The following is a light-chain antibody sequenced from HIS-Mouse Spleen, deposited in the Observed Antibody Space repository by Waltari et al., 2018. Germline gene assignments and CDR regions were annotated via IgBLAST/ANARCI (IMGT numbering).Light chain of an antibody. J-gene: IGKJ2*01. V-gene: IGKV1-8*01. CDR2: AAS. CDR3: QQYYSYPYT. CDR1: QGISSY. Sequence: AIRMTQSPSSLPASTGNRVTMTCRASQGISSYLAWYQQKPGKAPKLLIYAASTLQSGVPTRFGGSGSGKDFNLTISCLQSEDFATYYCQQYYSYPYTFGQGTKLEIK.